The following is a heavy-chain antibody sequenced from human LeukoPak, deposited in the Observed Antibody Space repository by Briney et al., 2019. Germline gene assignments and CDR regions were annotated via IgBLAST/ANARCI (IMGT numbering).Heavy chain of an antibody. V-gene: IGHV4-4*07. CDR3: ARDLISSGLYYFDY. CDR2: IYTSGST. Sequence: SVTLSLTCTVSGGSISSYYWSWIRQPAGKGLEWIGRIYTSGSTNYNPSLKSRVTMSVDTSKNQFSLKLSSVTAADTAVYYCARDLISSGLYYFDYWGQGTLVTVSS. J-gene: IGHJ4*02. D-gene: IGHD6-19*01. CDR1: GGSISSYY.